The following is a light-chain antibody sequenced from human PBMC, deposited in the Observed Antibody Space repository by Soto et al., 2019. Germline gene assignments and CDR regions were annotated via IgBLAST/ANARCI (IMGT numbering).Light chain of an antibody. CDR3: QQYGRSPFT. CDR2: VAY. V-gene: IGKV3-20*01. J-gene: IGKJ3*01. Sequence: DSVLTQSPGPPSLSPGARATLSFRSSQSVSSNNLAWYQQRPGQAPRVVIYVAYTRATGIPERFSGSGSGTDFTLTIRRLEPEDFAVYYCQQYGRSPFTFGPGTKVDIK. CDR1: QSVSSNN.